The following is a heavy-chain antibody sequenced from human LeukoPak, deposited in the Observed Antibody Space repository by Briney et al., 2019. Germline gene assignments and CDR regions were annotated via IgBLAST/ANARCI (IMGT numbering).Heavy chain of an antibody. V-gene: IGHV4-39*07. CDR1: GGSIRSSSYY. Sequence: SETLSLTRTVSGGSIRSSSYYCGWIRQPPGKGLEWIGSIYYSGSTYYNPSLKSRVTISVDTSKNQFSLKLSSVTAADTAVYYCARAGRIGFDYWGQGTLVTVSS. D-gene: IGHD1-26*01. CDR2: IYYSGST. CDR3: ARAGRIGFDY. J-gene: IGHJ4*02.